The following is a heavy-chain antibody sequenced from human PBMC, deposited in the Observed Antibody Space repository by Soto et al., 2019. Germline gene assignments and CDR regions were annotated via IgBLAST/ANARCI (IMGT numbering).Heavy chain of an antibody. CDR3: VRGRAVAGINDEAFDL. V-gene: IGHV1-2*02. CDR2: INPNSGVT. CDR1: GYIFSDYY. D-gene: IGHD6-19*01. Sequence: QVQLVQSGAEVKKPGASVKVSCKASGYIFSDYYMHWVRQAPGQGLECMGWINPNSGVTIYAQKFQGRVTVAGYPSISTAYMELSRLTSDDTAVYYCVRGRAVAGINDEAFDLWGEGTMVTVS. J-gene: IGHJ3*01.